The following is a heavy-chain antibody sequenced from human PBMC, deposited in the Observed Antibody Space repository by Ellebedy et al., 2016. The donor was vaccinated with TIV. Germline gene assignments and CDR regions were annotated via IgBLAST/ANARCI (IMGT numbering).Heavy chain of an antibody. D-gene: IGHD4-17*01. CDR1: GFTVSSNY. CDR3: AILRKPPGGLNDYGVN. V-gene: IGHV3-53*01. CDR2: IYSDGTT. J-gene: IGHJ4*02. Sequence: GGSLRLXXAVSGFTVSSNYMTWVRQAPGKGLEWLSLIYSDGTTYYADSVKGRFTISRDNAKNSLYLQMNSLRAEDTAVYYCAILRKPPGGLNDYGVNWGQGTLVTVSS.